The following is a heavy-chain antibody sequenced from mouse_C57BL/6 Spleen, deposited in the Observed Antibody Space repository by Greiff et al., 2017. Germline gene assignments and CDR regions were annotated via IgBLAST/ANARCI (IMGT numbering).Heavy chain of an antibody. V-gene: IGHV1-81*01. CDR3: ARTAAQATGGYFDY. J-gene: IGHJ2*01. CDR2: IYPRSGNT. Sequence: VQLVESGAELARPGASVKLSCKASGYTFTSYGISWVKQRTGQGLEWIGEIYPRSGNTYYNEKFKGKATLTADKSSSTAYMELRSLTSEDSAVYFCARTAAQATGGYFDYWGQGTTLTVSS. CDR1: GYTFTSYG. D-gene: IGHD3-2*02.